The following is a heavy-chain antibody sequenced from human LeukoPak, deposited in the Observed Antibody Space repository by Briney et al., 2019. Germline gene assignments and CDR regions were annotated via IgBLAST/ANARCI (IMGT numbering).Heavy chain of an antibody. CDR1: GGSFSGYY. D-gene: IGHD3-10*01. CDR2: INHSGST. Sequence: SETLSLTCAVYGGSFSGYYWSWIRQPPGKGLEWIGEINHSGSTNYNPSLKSRVTISVDTSKNQFSLKLSSVTAADTAVYYCARGAPYYYGSGNYTRYFQHWGQGTLVTVSS. J-gene: IGHJ1*01. CDR3: ARGAPYYYGSGNYTRYFQH. V-gene: IGHV4-34*01.